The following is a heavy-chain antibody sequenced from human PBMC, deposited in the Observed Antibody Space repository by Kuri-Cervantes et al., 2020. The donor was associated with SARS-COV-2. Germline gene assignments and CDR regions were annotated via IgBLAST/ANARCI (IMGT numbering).Heavy chain of an antibody. CDR2: IYYSGST. CDR3: ARGLVPAAVPPDTGPRALYGMDV. D-gene: IGHD2-2*01. V-gene: IGHV4-39*07. J-gene: IGHJ6*02. CDR1: GGSISSSSYY. Sequence: SETLSLTCTVSGGSISSSSYYWGWIRQPPGKGLEWIGSIYYSGSTYYNPSLKSRVTISVGTSKNQFSLKLSSVTAADTAVYYCARGLVPAAVPPDTGPRALYGMDVWGQGTTVTVSS.